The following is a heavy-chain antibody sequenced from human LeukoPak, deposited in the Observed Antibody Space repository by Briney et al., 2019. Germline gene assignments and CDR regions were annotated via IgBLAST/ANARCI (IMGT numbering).Heavy chain of an antibody. J-gene: IGHJ4*02. V-gene: IGHV3-48*01. CDR1: GFTFSSYS. CDR2: ISSSSTI. CDR3: AKDPWYY. Sequence: GGSLRLSCAASGFTFSSYSMNWVRQAPGKGLEWVSYISSSSTIYYADSVKGRFTISRDNSKNTLYLQMNSLRAEDTAVYYCAKDPWYYWGQGTLVTVSS.